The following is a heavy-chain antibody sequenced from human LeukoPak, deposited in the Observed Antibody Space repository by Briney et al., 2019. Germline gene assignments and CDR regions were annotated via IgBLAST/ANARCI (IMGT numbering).Heavy chain of an antibody. V-gene: IGHV3-30-3*01. CDR2: ISYDGSNK. J-gene: IGHJ4*02. CDR1: GFTFSSYW. Sequence: GGSLRLSCAASGFTFSSYWMSWVRQAPGKGLEWVAVISYDGSNKFYADSVKGRFTVSRDNSKNTLYLQMNSLRAEDSAVYYCARDRASGAAAHLFFDYWGQGTLVTVSS. CDR3: ARDRASGAAAHLFFDY. D-gene: IGHD6-13*01.